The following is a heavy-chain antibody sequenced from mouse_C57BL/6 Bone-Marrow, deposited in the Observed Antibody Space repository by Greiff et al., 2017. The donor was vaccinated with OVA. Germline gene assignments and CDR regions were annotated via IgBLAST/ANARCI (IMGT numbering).Heavy chain of an antibody. CDR3: ARDYYGNYFDY. J-gene: IGHJ2*01. V-gene: IGHV5-17*01. D-gene: IGHD2-1*01. CDR1: GFTFSDYG. CDR2: ISSGSSTI. Sequence: EVHLVESGGGLVKPGGSLKLSCAASGFTFSDYGMHWVRQAPEKGLEWVAYISSGSSTIYYADTVKGRFTISRDNAKNTLFLQMTSLRAEDTAMYYCARDYYGNYFDYWGQGTTLTVSS.